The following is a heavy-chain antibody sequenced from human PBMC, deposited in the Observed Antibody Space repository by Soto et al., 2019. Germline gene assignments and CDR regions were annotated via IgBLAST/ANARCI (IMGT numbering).Heavy chain of an antibody. CDR1: GFTFDDYT. D-gene: IGHD2-2*01. Sequence: GGSLRLSCAASGFTFDDYTMHWVRQAPGKGLEWVSLISWDGGSTYYADSVKGRFTISRDNSKNSLYLQMNSLRTEDTALYYCAKGTEGYCSSTSCHHYGMDVWGQGTTVTVSS. J-gene: IGHJ6*02. CDR2: ISWDGGST. CDR3: AKGTEGYCSSTSCHHYGMDV. V-gene: IGHV3-43*01.